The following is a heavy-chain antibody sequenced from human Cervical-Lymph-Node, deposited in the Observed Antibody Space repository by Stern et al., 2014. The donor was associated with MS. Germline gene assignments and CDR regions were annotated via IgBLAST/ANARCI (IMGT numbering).Heavy chain of an antibody. CDR2: ISYDGSNT. CDR1: GFTFSSYG. J-gene: IGHJ4*02. V-gene: IGHV3-30*18. Sequence: VQLEESGGGVVQPGRSLRLSCAASGFTFSSYGMHWVRQAPGKGLEWVAVISYDGSNTYYAEYVKGRFTISRDNSKNKLYLQLNSLRAEDTAVYYCAKYRDDFWSGYYPLDYWGQGTLVTVSS. CDR3: AKYRDDFWSGYYPLDY. D-gene: IGHD3-3*01.